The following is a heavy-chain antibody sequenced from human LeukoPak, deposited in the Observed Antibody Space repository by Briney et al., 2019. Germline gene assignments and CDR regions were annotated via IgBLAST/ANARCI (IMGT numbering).Heavy chain of an antibody. CDR3: ARSAVAGHFDC. CDR1: GGSISSYY. CDR2: IYYSGST. Sequence: SETLSLTCTVSGGSISSYYWSWIRQPPGKGLEWIGYIYYSGSTNYNPSLKSRVTISVDTSKNQFSLKLSSVTAADTAVYYCARSAVAGHFDCWGQGTLVTVSS. D-gene: IGHD6-19*01. V-gene: IGHV4-59*01. J-gene: IGHJ4*02.